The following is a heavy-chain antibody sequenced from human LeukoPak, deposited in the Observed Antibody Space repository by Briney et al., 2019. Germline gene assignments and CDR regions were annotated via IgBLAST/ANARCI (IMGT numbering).Heavy chain of an antibody. CDR3: ARVVSGSGNPFDY. CDR2: IYYSGST. J-gene: IGHJ4*02. D-gene: IGHD3-10*01. Sequence: SQTLSLTCTVSSGSISNSDYYWSWVRQPPGNGLEWIAYIYYSGSTSYHPSLKSRVTISVDTSKNQFSLKVNSVTAADTAVYYCARVVSGSGNPFDYWGQGTLVTVSS. V-gene: IGHV4-30-4*01. CDR1: SGSISNSDYY.